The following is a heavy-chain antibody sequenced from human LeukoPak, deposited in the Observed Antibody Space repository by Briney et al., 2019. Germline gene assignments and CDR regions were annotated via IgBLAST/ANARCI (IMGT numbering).Heavy chain of an antibody. D-gene: IGHD6-13*01. CDR3: AREERYSSSWYWAFDY. J-gene: IGHJ4*02. CDR1: GFTVSSNY. V-gene: IGHV3-53*01. CDR2: VYSGGST. Sequence: GGSLRLSCAASGFTVSSNYMSWVRQAPGKGLEWVSVVYSGGSTYYADSVKGRFTISRDNSKNTLYLQMNSLRAEDTAVYYCAREERYSSSWYWAFDYWGQGTLVTVSS.